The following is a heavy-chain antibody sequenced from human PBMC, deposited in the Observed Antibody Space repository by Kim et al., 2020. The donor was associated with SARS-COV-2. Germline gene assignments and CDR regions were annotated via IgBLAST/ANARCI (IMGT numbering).Heavy chain of an antibody. CDR2: IDPSDSYT. D-gene: IGHD6-19*01. CDR3: ARQVVAGPGGYYYGMDV. CDR1: GYSFTSYW. V-gene: IGHV5-10-1*01. Sequence: GESLKISCKGSGYSFTSYWISWVRQMPGKGLEWMGRIDPSDSYTNYSPSFQGHVTISADKSISTAYLQWSSLKASDTAMYYCARQVVAGPGGYYYGMDVWGQGTTVTVSS. J-gene: IGHJ6*02.